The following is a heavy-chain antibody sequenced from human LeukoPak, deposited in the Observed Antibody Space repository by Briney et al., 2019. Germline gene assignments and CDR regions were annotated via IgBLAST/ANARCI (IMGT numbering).Heavy chain of an antibody. J-gene: IGHJ3*02. Sequence: SQTLSLTCTVSGGSISSGDYYWSWIRQPPGKGLEWIGYIYYSGSTYYNPSLKSRVTISVDTSKNQFSLKLSSVTAADTAVYYCARSSIVVVIGAFGIWGQGTMVTVSS. CDR2: IYYSGST. CDR1: GGSISSGDYY. CDR3: ARSSIVVVIGAFGI. V-gene: IGHV4-30-4*08. D-gene: IGHD2-21*01.